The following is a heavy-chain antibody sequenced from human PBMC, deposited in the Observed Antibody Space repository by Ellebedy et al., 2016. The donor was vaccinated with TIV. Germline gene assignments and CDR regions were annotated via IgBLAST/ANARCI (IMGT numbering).Heavy chain of an antibody. CDR1: GFTFSNYW. D-gene: IGHD5-18*01. V-gene: IGHV3-74*01. J-gene: IGHJ6*02. Sequence: GESLKISCSASGFTFSNYWMHWVRQAPGKGLVWVSRINGDGSTTSYADSVKGRFTISRDNAKNSVYLQMNSLRAGDTAVYYCAREGDTAMVHGLDVWGQGTAVTVSS. CDR2: INGDGSTT. CDR3: AREGDTAMVHGLDV.